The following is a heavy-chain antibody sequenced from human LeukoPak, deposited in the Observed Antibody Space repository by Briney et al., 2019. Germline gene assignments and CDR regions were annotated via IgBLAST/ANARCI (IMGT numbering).Heavy chain of an antibody. CDR1: GFTFSSYD. CDR3: TRATAGFDY. Sequence: PGGSPRLSCAASGFTFSSYDMHWVRQTTGKGLEWVSGIGTAGATFYPGSVKGRFTTSRENAKNSLYLQMNNLRAGDTAVYYCTRATAGFDYWGQGTLVTVSS. CDR2: IGTAGAT. V-gene: IGHV3-13*01. J-gene: IGHJ4*02.